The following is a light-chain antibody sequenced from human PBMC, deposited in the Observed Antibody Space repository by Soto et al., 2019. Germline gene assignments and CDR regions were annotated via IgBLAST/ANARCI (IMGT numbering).Light chain of an antibody. CDR3: QHTSSMPFT. CDR1: QSISSY. J-gene: IGKJ2*01. V-gene: IGKV1-39*01. Sequence: DIPMTQSPSFLSACVGDRVIITCRASQSISSYLNWYRQRPGSVPELLIFVASSLHTGVPSRFTGSGSGTEFTLTITDLQPEDFATYYCQHTSSMPFTFGQGTKLDVK. CDR2: VAS.